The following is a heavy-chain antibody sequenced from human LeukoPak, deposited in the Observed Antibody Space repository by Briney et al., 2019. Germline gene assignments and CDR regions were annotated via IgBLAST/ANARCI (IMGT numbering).Heavy chain of an antibody. CDR3: AKYRRNWNYDWDAAFDI. Sequence: PGGSLRLSCAASGFTFDDYAMHWVRQAPGKGLEWVSAISGSGGSTYYADSVKGRFTISRDNSKNTLYLQMNSLRAEDTAVYYCAKYRRNWNYDWDAAFDIWGQGTMVTVSS. D-gene: IGHD1-7*01. J-gene: IGHJ3*02. V-gene: IGHV3-23*01. CDR2: ISGSGGST. CDR1: GFTFDDYA.